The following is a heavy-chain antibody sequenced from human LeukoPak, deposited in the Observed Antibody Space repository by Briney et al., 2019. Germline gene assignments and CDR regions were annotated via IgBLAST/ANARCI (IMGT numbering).Heavy chain of an antibody. J-gene: IGHJ4*02. V-gene: IGHV1-69*05. D-gene: IGHD2-15*01. Sequence: ASVKVSCKASGGTFSSYAISWVRQAPGQGLEWMGRIIPIFGTANYAQKFQGRVTITTDESTSTAYMELSSLRSEVTAVYYCARNGVAATLRYWGQGTLVTVSS. CDR2: IIPIFGTA. CDR3: ARNGVAATLRY. CDR1: GGTFSSYA.